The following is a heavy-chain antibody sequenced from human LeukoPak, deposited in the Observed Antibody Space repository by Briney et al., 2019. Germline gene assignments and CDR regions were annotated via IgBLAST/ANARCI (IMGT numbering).Heavy chain of an antibody. V-gene: IGHV3-49*04. Sequence: PGGSLRLSCAASGFIFGDYSMSWVRQAPGKGLEWVGFIRRKVYRGTTEYAASVKGRFTISRDGSKNTASLQMNSLTTEDTAVYYCARDDSPGAYWGQGALVTVSS. CDR2: IRRKVYRGTT. CDR1: GFIFGDYS. CDR3: ARDDSPGAY. D-gene: IGHD3-3*01. J-gene: IGHJ4*02.